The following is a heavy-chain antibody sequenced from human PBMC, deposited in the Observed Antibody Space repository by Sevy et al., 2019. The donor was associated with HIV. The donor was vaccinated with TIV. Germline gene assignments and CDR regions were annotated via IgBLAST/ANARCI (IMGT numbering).Heavy chain of an antibody. CDR3: ARLPQWLGRSFDS. V-gene: IGHV4-39*01. Sequence: SETLSLTCTVSGASMRSSHYWGWIRQPPGKGLEWIASVYNGGTTYYNPSLKTRVTISVDTSKNQFSLRLASVTAADTAVYYCARLPQWLGRSFDSWGQGTLVTVSS. CDR1: GASMRSSHY. D-gene: IGHD6-19*01. CDR2: VYNGGTT. J-gene: IGHJ4*02.